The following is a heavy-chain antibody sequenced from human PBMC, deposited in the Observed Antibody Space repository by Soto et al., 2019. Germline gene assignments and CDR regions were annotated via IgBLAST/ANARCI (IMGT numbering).Heavy chain of an antibody. V-gene: IGHV1-18*01. CDR3: ARGRYGDY. CDR2: ISAHNGNT. J-gene: IGHJ4*02. Sequence: QVHLVQSGAEVKKPGASVKVSCKGSGYDFTTYGITWARQAPGQGLEWMAWISAHNGNTDYAQKVQGRVSVTRDEFTSTAYMALRSRRSDDSAMFYCARGRYGDYWGQGALGTVSS. CDR1: GYDFTTYG. D-gene: IGHD1-1*01.